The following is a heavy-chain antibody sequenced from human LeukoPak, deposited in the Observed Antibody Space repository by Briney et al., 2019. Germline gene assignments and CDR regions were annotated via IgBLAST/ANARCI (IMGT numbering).Heavy chain of an antibody. V-gene: IGHV1-69*05. J-gene: IGHJ4*02. Sequence: SVKVSCKASGGTFSSYAISWVRQAPGQGLEWMGGIIPIFGTANYAQKFQGRVTITTDKSTSTAYMELSSLRSEDTAVYYCAIRFSRGSGSAIDYWGQGTLVTVSS. CDR2: IIPIFGTA. CDR1: GGTFSSYA. D-gene: IGHD3-10*01. CDR3: AIRFSRGSGSAIDY.